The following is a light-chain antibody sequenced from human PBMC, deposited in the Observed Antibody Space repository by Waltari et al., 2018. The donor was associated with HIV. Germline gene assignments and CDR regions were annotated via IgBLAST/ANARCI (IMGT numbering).Light chain of an antibody. CDR1: SPNIGHLD. V-gene: IGLV1-51*01. Sequence: QSVFTHPPSVSAAPRQTVTLSCSGSSPNIGHLDVSWYQQLPGTAPKLLIYRNNKRPSGTPDRFSGSKSGTAATLGITGLQTGDEADYYCGTWESSLSAVFGGGTKLTVL. CDR3: GTWESSLSAV. CDR2: RNN. J-gene: IGLJ3*02.